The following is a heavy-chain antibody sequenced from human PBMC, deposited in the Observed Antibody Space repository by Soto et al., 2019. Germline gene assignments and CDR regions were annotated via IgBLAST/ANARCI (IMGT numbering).Heavy chain of an antibody. J-gene: IGHJ1*01. CDR3: ARHSGVAEDGNH. CDR1: GYSFTTNW. D-gene: IGHD6-13*01. V-gene: IGHV5-51*01. CDR2: IYPGDSDT. Sequence: PGESLKISCKGSGYSFTTNWIGWVRQMPGKGLEWMGVIYPGDSDTRYSPSFQGQVAISADKSINTAYLQWSSLKASDTAMYYCARHSGVAEDGNHRGQGTLVTVSS.